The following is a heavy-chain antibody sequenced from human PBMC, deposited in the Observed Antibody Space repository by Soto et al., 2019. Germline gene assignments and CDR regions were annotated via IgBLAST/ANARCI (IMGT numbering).Heavy chain of an antibody. D-gene: IGHD2-2*01. Sequence: ASETLSLTCTVSGGSISSSSYYWGWIRQPPGKGLEWIGSIYYSGNTYYNPSLKSRVTISVDTSKNQFSLKLSSVTAADTAVYYCARNEVVPAPAAFDIWGQGTMVTVSS. J-gene: IGHJ3*02. V-gene: IGHV4-39*01. CDR2: IYYSGNT. CDR3: ARNEVVPAPAAFDI. CDR1: GGSISSSSYY.